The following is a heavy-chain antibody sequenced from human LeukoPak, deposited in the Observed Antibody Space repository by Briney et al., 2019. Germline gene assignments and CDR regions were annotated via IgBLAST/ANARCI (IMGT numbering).Heavy chain of an antibody. Sequence: SETLSLTCTVSGGSISSDTYYWGWIRQPPGKGLEWIGSGSTYYNPSLKSRVTISVDTSKNLFSLKLTPVTAADTAVYYCARAGGSGWIVYWGQGTLVTVSS. J-gene: IGHJ4*02. V-gene: IGHV4-39*07. D-gene: IGHD6-19*01. CDR2: GST. CDR3: ARAGGSGWIVY. CDR1: GGSISSDTYY.